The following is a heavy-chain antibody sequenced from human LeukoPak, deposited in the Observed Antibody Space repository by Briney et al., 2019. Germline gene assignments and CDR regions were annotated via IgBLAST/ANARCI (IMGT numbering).Heavy chain of an antibody. CDR2: ISSSGSTI. J-gene: IGHJ4*02. V-gene: IGHV3-48*03. CDR3: ARSLEQWLVTFDY. CDR1: GFTFSSYE. D-gene: IGHD6-19*01. Sequence: GGSLRLSCAASGFTFSSYEMNWVRQAPGKGLEWVSYISSSGSTIYYADSVKGRFTISRDKAKNSLYLEMNSLRAEDTAVYYCARSLEQWLVTFDYWGQGTLVTVSS.